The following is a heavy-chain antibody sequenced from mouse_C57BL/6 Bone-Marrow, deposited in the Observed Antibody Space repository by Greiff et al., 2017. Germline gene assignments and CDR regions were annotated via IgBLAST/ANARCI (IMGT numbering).Heavy chain of an antibody. Sequence: VQLQESGAELVRPGASVKLSCTASGFNIKDDYMHWVKQRPEQGLEWIGWIDPENGDTAYASKFQGKATITADTSSNTAYLQLSSLTSEDTAVYYCTPLLYSYWGQGTTLTVSS. J-gene: IGHJ2*01. CDR3: TPLLYSY. CDR2: IDPENGDT. CDR1: GFNIKDDY. D-gene: IGHD1-1*01. V-gene: IGHV14-4*01.